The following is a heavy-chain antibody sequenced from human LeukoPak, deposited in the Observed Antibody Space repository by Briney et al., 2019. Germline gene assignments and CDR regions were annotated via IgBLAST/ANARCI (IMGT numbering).Heavy chain of an antibody. Sequence: ASVKVSCKASGYTFTGYYMHWVRQAPGQGLEWMGWINPNSGGTNYAQSFQGRVTMTRDTSISTAYKELSSLRSDDTAVYYCEVLRLWSVPAWGQGTLVTVSS. CDR2: INPNSGGT. V-gene: IGHV1-2*02. J-gene: IGHJ5*02. D-gene: IGHD2-21*01. CDR3: EVLRLWSVPA. CDR1: GYTFTGYY.